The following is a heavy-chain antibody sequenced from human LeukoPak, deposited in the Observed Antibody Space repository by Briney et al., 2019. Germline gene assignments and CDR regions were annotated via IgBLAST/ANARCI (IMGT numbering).Heavy chain of an antibody. V-gene: IGHV1-46*01. CDR3: ARGSAYGDYVSSCLGY. D-gene: IGHD4-17*01. CDR2: INPSGGST. CDR1: GYTFTSYY. J-gene: IGHJ4*02. Sequence: ASVKVSCKASGYTFTSYYTHWVRQAPGQGLEWMGIINPSGGSTSYAQKFQGRVTMTRDMSTSTVYMELSSLRSEDTAVYYCARGSAYGDYVSSCLGYWGQGTLVTVSS.